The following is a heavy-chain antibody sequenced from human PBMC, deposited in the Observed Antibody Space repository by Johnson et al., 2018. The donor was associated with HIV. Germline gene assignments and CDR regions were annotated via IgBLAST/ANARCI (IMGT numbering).Heavy chain of an antibody. V-gene: IGHV3-66*01. CDR1: GFSISSNY. D-gene: IGHD2-15*01. CDR2: IYSGGST. CDR3: AKNRLPDAGDAFDI. Sequence: MQLVESGGGLVQPGGSLRLSCAASGFSISSNYMSWVRQPPGKGLEWVSVIYSGGSTYHADSVKGRFTISRDNSKNTLYLQMNSLRAEDTAVYYCAKNRLPDAGDAFDIWGQGTMVTVSS. J-gene: IGHJ3*02.